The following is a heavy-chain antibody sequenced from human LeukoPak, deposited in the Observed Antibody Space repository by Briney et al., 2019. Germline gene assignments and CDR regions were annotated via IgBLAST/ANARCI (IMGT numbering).Heavy chain of an antibody. D-gene: IGHD5-18*01. Sequence: SETLSLTCTVSGGSISGYYWSWIRQPPGKGLEWIGYIFYSGSTNYNPSLKSRVTISVDMSKNHLSLRLNSVTAADTAVYYCARVVPDGYSDYWGQGALATVSS. CDR1: GGSISGYY. CDR3: ARVVPDGYSDY. V-gene: IGHV4-59*01. J-gene: IGHJ4*02. CDR2: IFYSGST.